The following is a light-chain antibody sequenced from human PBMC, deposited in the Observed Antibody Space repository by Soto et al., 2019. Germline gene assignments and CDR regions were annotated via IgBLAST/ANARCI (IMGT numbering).Light chain of an antibody. CDR1: QSVSSN. J-gene: IGKJ4*01. CDR2: GPS. Sequence: EIVLTQSPATLSVSPRERATLSCRASQSVSSNLAWYQQEPGQSHRLLIYGPSTRATGIPARFSGSGSGTEFTLTISRLEPEDFAVYYGQQHSNWPLTGGGGTKVDIK. V-gene: IGKV3-15*01. CDR3: QQHSNWPLT.